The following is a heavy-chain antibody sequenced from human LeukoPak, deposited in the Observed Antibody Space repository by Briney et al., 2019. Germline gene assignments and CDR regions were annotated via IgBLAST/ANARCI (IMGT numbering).Heavy chain of an antibody. CDR3: AKDETERFFEWSSPDGWLDP. J-gene: IGHJ5*02. CDR1: GLLFSNYE. CDR2: ISGSGGNI. D-gene: IGHD3-3*01. V-gene: IGHV3-23*01. Sequence: GGSLRLSCAASGLLFSNYEMNWVRQAPGKGLEWVSGISGSGGNIYYADSVRGRFTISRDNVKNTLYLQMNSLRAEDTAVYYCAKDETERFFEWSSPDGWLDPWGQGTLVSVSS.